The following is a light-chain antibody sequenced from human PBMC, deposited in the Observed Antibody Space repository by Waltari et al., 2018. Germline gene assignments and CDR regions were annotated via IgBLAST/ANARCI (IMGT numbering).Light chain of an antibody. CDR2: VNSDGTH. J-gene: IGLJ2*01. Sequence: QLVLTQSPSASASLGASVKLTCTLSSGHSTYTIAWHQPQPEKGPRYLMRVNSDGTHSKGDGIPDRFSGSTSGGERHLTISSLQSEDEADYYCQTWGTGTVVFGGGTKLTVL. V-gene: IGLV4-69*01. CDR3: QTWGTGTVV. CDR1: SGHSTYT.